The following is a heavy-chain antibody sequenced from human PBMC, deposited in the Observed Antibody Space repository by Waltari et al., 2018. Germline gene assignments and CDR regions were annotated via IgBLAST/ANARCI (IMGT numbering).Heavy chain of an antibody. CDR3: ATTGGFRDF. V-gene: IGHV4-34*01. J-gene: IGHJ4*02. Sequence: QVQLHQWGAGLLKPSETLSLTCAAYVGSLSGFSWSWIRQPPGKGLEWIGGVSYSGRITYNPSLEGRVTFLVDTSKNHFSLSLNSVTAADTGVYFCATTGGFRDFWGQGTPVAVSS. CDR1: VGSLSGFS. D-gene: IGHD5-18*01. CDR2: VSYSGRI.